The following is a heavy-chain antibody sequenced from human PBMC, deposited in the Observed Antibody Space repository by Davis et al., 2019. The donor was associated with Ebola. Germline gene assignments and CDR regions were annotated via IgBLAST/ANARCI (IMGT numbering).Heavy chain of an antibody. CDR3: ARQLDYYYYNGMDV. Sequence: GGSLRLSCEAPGSLFANFWIMWVRQVPGKGLEWMGRIDPSNSFINYNPSFQGRVTLSVDKSSATAYLQWISLRASDTAIYYCARQLDYYYYNGMDVWGRGTTVTVSS. V-gene: IGHV5-10-1*01. J-gene: IGHJ6*02. CDR2: IDPSNSFI. D-gene: IGHD1-1*01. CDR1: GSLFANFW.